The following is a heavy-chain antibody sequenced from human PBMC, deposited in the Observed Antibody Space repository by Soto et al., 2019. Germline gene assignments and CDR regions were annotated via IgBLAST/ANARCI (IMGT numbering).Heavy chain of an antibody. CDR3: ARGPSGDKVDY. J-gene: IGHJ4*02. CDR1: GGSISNYY. V-gene: IGHV4-59*08. CDR2: IYYSGST. D-gene: IGHD7-27*01. Sequence: SETLSLTCTVSGGSISNYYWSWIRQPPGKGLEWIGYIYYSGSTNYNPSLKSRVTISVDTSNNQFSLKLSSVSAADTAVYYCARGPSGDKVDYWGQGTLVTVSS.